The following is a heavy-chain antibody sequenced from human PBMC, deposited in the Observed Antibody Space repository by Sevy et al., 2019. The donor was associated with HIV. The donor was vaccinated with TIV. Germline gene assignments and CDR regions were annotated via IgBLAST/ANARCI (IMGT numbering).Heavy chain of an antibody. CDR1: GFTVSSNY. CDR3: ARERGTGPFDY. J-gene: IGHJ4*02. V-gene: IGHV3-53*01. Sequence: GGSLRLSCAASGFTVSSNYMSWVRQAPGKGLEWVSVIYSGGSTYYADSVKGRFTISRDNSKNTLCLQMNSLRAEDTAVYYCARERGTGPFDYWGQGTLVTVSS. CDR2: IYSGGST.